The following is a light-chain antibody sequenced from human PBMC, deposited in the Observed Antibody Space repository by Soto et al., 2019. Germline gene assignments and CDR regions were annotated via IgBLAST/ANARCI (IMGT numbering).Light chain of an antibody. CDR3: QHYGNSTTWT. J-gene: IGKJ1*01. CDR1: QSITTGY. Sequence: EIVLTQSPGSLSLSPGERATLSCRASQSITTGYLAWYQQKPGQAPRPLIYGASNRASGVPGRFSGSGSGTDFPLTISGLEPEDFAVYYCQHYGNSTTWTFGQGTKVEVK. V-gene: IGKV3-20*01. CDR2: GAS.